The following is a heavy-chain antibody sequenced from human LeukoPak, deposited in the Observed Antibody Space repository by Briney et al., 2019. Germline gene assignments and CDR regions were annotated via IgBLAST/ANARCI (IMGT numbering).Heavy chain of an antibody. J-gene: IGHJ4*02. V-gene: IGHV4-30-2*03. CDR1: GGSISSGGYS. Sequence: SQTLSLTCAVSGGSISSGGYSWSWIRQPPGKGLEWIGSIYYSGSTYYNPSLKSRVTISVDTSTNQFSLKLSSVTAADTAVYFCARGGRLLGKFDYWGQGTLVTVSS. CDR2: IYYSGST. CDR3: ARGGRLLGKFDY. D-gene: IGHD3-22*01.